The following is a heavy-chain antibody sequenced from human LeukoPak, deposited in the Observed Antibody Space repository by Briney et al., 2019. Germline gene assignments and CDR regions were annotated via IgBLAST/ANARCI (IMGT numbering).Heavy chain of an antibody. CDR3: VRDRGTYRPIDY. V-gene: IGHV3-21*04. D-gene: IGHD1-26*01. J-gene: IGHJ4*02. CDR2: ISYTGTYI. CDR1: ALSLNAYN. Sequence: GGSLRLSCAASALSLNAYNMDWVRQAPGKGLESVSSISYTGTYIYYADSVKGRFTISRDNAQNSLYLQMNSLRAEDTAIYYCVRDRGTYRPIDYWGQGTLVTVSS.